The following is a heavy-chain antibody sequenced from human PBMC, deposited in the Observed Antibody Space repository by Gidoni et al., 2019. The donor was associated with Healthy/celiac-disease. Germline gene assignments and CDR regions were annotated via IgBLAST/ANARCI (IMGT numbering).Heavy chain of an antibody. Sequence: QVQLVESGGGVVQPGRSLRLSCAASGFTVSSYGMHWVRQVPGKGLEWVAVIWYDGSNKYYADSVKGRFTISRDNSKNTLYLQMNSLRAEDTAVYYCARDLIRTGTTVDYWGQGTLVTVSS. CDR3: ARDLIRTGTTVDY. CDR1: GFTVSSYG. V-gene: IGHV3-33*01. CDR2: IWYDGSNK. J-gene: IGHJ4*02. D-gene: IGHD1-7*01.